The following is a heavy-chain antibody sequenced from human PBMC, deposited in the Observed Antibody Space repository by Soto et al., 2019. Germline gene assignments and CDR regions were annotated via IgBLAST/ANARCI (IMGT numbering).Heavy chain of an antibody. D-gene: IGHD3-22*01. V-gene: IGHV1-69*01. Sequence: QVQLVQSGAEVKKPGSSVKVSCKASGGTFSSYAISWVRQAPGQGLEWMGVIIPIFGTANYAQKFQGRVTISADESTSTAYMELSSLRSEDTAVYYCSRGRITMIVVVTADAFDIWGQGTMVTVSS. J-gene: IGHJ3*02. CDR3: SRGRITMIVVVTADAFDI. CDR2: IIPIFGTA. CDR1: GGTFSSYA.